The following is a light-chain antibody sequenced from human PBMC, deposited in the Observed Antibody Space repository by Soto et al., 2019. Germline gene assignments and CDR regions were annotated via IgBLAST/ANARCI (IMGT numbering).Light chain of an antibody. CDR1: QSISNY. CDR2: DAS. CDR3: QQYGGVPYT. J-gene: IGKJ2*01. Sequence: EIVLTQSPATLSLSPGERATLSCRASQSISNYLAWYQQKPGQAPRLLIYDASNRATGIPDRFSGSGSGTDFTLAIGRLEPEDFAIYYCQQYGGVPYTFGQGTKVDIK. V-gene: IGKV3-11*01.